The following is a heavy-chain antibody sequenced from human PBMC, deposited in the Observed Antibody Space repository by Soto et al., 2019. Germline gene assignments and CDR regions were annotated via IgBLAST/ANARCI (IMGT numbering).Heavy chain of an antibody. CDR2: ISWSGDSL. J-gene: IGHJ4*02. D-gene: IGHD6-13*01. CDR1: GFTFNDYA. CDR3: AKDKYRYSTNWYLGDY. V-gene: IGHV3-9*01. Sequence: EVQRVESGGGLVQPGRSLRLSCAASGFTFNDYAMHWVRQAPGKGLEWVSGISWSGDSLGYADSVKGRFTISRDNAKNSLFLQMNSLRAEDTALYYCAKDKYRYSTNWYLGDYWGQGTLVTVSS.